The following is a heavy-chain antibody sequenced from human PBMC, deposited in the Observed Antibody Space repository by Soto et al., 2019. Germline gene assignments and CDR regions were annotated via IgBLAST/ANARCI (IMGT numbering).Heavy chain of an antibody. CDR3: AREVTMIVGN. CDR2: MNPKSGNT. V-gene: IGHV1-8*01. D-gene: IGHD3-22*01. J-gene: IGHJ4*02. Sequence: QVQLLQSGAEVKKPGASVKFSCRASGYTFTSYDITWVRQATGQGLEWMGWMNPKSGNTGYAQKFQGRVTMTRNTAISTAYMELSSLRSEDTAVYYCAREVTMIVGNWGQGTLVTVSS. CDR1: GYTFTSYD.